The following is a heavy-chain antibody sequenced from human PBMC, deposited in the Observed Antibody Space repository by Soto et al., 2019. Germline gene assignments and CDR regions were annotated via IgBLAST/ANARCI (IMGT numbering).Heavy chain of an antibody. CDR2: IIPIFGTA. Sequence: SVKVSCKASGGTFSSYAISWVRQAPGQGLEWMGGIIPIFGTANYAQKFQGRVTITADESTSTAYMELSSLRSEDTAVYYCARSVGATPSAGMDVWGQGTTVTVSS. CDR1: GGTFSSYA. D-gene: IGHD1-26*01. V-gene: IGHV1-69*13. J-gene: IGHJ6*02. CDR3: ARSVGATPSAGMDV.